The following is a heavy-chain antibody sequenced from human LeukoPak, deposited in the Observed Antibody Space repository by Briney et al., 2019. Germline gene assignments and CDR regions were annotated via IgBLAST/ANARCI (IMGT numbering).Heavy chain of an antibody. CDR2: ISSSSSII. Sequence: GSLRLSCAASGFTFSSYSMNWVRQAPGKGLEWVSYISSSSSIIYYADSVKGRFTISRDNAKNSLYLQMNSLRAEDTAVYYCAREYYYDSSGYPNFDYWGQGTLVTVSS. D-gene: IGHD3-22*01. J-gene: IGHJ4*02. CDR1: GFTFSSYS. CDR3: AREYYYDSSGYPNFDY. V-gene: IGHV3-48*01.